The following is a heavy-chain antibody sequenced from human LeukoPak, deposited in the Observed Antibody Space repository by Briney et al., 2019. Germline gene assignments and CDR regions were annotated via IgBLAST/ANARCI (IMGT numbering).Heavy chain of an antibody. CDR3: ARAKLWFGELSALDY. Sequence: PSETLSLTCAVYGGSFSGYYWSWIRQPPGKGLEWIGEINHSGSTNYNPSLKGRVTISVDTSKNQFSLKLSSVTAADTAVYYCARAKLWFGELSALDYWGQGTLVTVSS. V-gene: IGHV4-34*01. J-gene: IGHJ4*02. D-gene: IGHD3-10*01. CDR2: INHSGST. CDR1: GGSFSGYY.